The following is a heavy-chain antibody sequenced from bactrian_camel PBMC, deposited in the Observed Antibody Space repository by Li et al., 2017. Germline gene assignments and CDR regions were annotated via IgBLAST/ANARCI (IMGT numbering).Heavy chain of an antibody. D-gene: IGHD6*01. J-gene: IGHJ6*01. CDR3: ATNTPLSAGICFLFVPDFVD. CDR2: LDDKGAT. CDR1: GDAATSNC. Sequence: VQLVESGGGSVQVGGSLTLSCTVSGDAATSNCMGWFRQAPEKEREGVAALDDKGATTYADSVKGRFTISYDNARDTLYLQMDSLKLEDTAIYYCATNTPLSAGICFLFVPDFVDWGQGTQVTVS. V-gene: IGHV3S53*01.